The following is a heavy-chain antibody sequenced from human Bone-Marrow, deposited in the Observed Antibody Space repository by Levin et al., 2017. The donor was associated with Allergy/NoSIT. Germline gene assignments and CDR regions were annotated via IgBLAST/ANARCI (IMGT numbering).Heavy chain of an antibody. Sequence: GGSLRLSCAASGFAFSSYRMNWVRQAPGKGLEWVSSISGNGVHTYYEGSVQGRFTISRDNAKNSLYLQMNSLRAQDPAVYYCSRAYGENSDSDYFYHGMDVWGQGTTVTVSS. CDR1: GFAFSSYR. V-gene: IGHV3-21*01. J-gene: IGHJ6*02. D-gene: IGHD4-11*01. CDR3: SRAYGENSDSDYFYHGMDV. CDR2: ISGNGVHT.